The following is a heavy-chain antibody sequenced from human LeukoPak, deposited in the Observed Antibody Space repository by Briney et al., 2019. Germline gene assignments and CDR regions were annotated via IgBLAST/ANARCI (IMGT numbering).Heavy chain of an antibody. CDR3: ARDDCGDTCYPGGY. D-gene: IGHD2-21*01. J-gene: IGHJ4*02. CDR1: GYIFTKHV. CDR2: IKPRNADT. Sequence: GASVKVSCKASGYIFTKHVVHWVRQAPGQRPEWMGWIKPRNADTKYLQNFHDRLTITRDTSTSTVYMELSSLTSEDTALYCGARDDCGDTCYPGGYWGQGTLVTVSS. V-gene: IGHV1-3*01.